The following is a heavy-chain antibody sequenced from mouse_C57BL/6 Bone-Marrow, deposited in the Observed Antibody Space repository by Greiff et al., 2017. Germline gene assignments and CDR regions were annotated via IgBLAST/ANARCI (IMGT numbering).Heavy chain of an antibody. D-gene: IGHD1-1*01. V-gene: IGHV1-81*01. CDR3: ARCIGGVVATN. Sequence: QVQLKESGAELARPGASVKLSCKASGYTFTSYGISWVKQRTGQGLEWIGEIYPRSGNTYYNEKFKGKATLTADKSSSTAYMELRSLTSEDSAVYVCARCIGGVVATNWGQGTTLTVSS. CDR1: GYTFTSYG. CDR2: IYPRSGNT. J-gene: IGHJ2*01.